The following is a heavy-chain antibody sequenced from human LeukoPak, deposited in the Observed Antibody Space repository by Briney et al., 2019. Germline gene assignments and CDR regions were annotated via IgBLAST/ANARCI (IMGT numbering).Heavy chain of an antibody. CDR2: IKSETDGETT. CDR3: AIGATLYF. Sequence: NSGGSLRLSYAASGFTFSNAWISSVRQAGRRGREWVGRIKSETDGETTDYAAPVKGRFTISRDDSKNTLYLQMNSLKTEDTAVYYCAIGATLYFWGQGTLVTVSS. CDR1: GFTFSNAW. J-gene: IGHJ4*02. D-gene: IGHD2-15*01. V-gene: IGHV3-15*01.